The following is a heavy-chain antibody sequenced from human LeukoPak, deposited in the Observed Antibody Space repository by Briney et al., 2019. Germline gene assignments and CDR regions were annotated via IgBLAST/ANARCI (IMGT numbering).Heavy chain of an antibody. CDR3: ARSGLTVVTPRYGNNWFDP. V-gene: IGHV3-49*03. Sequence: GGSLRLSCTASGFTFGDYAMSWFRQAPGKGLEWVGFIRSKAYGGTTEYAASVKGRFTISRDDSKSIAYLQMNSLKTEDTAVYYCARSGLTVVTPRYGNNWFDPWGQGTLVTVSS. CDR1: GFTFGDYA. D-gene: IGHD4-23*01. J-gene: IGHJ5*02. CDR2: IRSKAYGGTT.